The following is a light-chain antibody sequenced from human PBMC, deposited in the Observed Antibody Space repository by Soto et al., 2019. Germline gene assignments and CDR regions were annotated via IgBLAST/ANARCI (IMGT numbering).Light chain of an antibody. Sequence: DIQMTQSPSTLSASVGDRVTITCRASQSISSWLAWYQQNPGKAPKLLIYEASSLERGVPSRFSGSGSGTEFIFTISSLQPDDFATYYCQQYNSYSPTFGQGTKVDIK. J-gene: IGKJ1*01. CDR3: QQYNSYSPT. CDR2: EAS. CDR1: QSISSW. V-gene: IGKV1-5*01.